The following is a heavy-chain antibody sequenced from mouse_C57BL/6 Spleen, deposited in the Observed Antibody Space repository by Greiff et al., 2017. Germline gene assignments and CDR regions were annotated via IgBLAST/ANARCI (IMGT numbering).Heavy chain of an antibody. CDR2: IEPENGDT. Sequence: EVKLVESGAELVRPGASVKLSCTASGFNIKDDYMHWVKQRPEQGLEWIGWIEPENGDTEYASKFQGKATITADTSSNTAYLQLSSLTSEDTAVYYCTTHYGNYWYFDVWGTGTTVTVSS. V-gene: IGHV14-4*01. CDR3: TTHYGNYWYFDV. CDR1: GFNIKDDY. D-gene: IGHD2-1*01. J-gene: IGHJ1*03.